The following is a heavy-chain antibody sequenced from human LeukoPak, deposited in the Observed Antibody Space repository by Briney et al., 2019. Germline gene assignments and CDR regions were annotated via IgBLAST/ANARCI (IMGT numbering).Heavy chain of an antibody. CDR3: ARALPGSYGGYYFDY. CDR1: GFTFSSYS. D-gene: IGHD4-17*01. J-gene: IGHJ4*02. CDR2: ISSSSSYI. Sequence: PGGSLRLSCAASGFTFSSYSMNWVRQAPGKGLEWVSSISSSSSYIYYADSMKGRFTISRDNAKNSLYLQMNSLRAEDTAVYYCARALPGSYGGYYFDYWGQGALVTVSS. V-gene: IGHV3-21*01.